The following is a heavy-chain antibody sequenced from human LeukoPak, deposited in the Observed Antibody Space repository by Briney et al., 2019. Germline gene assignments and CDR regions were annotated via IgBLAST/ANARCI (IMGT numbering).Heavy chain of an antibody. CDR3: ARDPYGDYVFDY. CDR2: IRYDGSNK. Sequence: PGGSLRLSCAASGFTFSSYGMHWVRQAPGKGLGWVAFIRYDGSNKYYADSVKGRFTISRDNSKNTLYLQMNSLRAEDTALYYCARDPYGDYVFDYWGQGTLVTVSS. J-gene: IGHJ4*02. D-gene: IGHD4-17*01. V-gene: IGHV3-30*02. CDR1: GFTFSSYG.